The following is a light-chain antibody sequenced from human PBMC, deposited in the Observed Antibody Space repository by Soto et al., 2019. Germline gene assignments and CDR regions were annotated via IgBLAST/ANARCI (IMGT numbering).Light chain of an antibody. J-gene: IGKJ2*01. Sequence: EIVLTQSPGTLSLSPGERATLSCRASQSVNSKFLAWYQQKTGQPPRLLIYGTSSRAAGVPDRFSGSGSGTEFTLTISRLGPEDFAVYYCQHYYTSPLYTFGQGTRLEI. CDR2: GTS. CDR1: QSVNSKF. V-gene: IGKV3-20*01. CDR3: QHYYTSPLYT.